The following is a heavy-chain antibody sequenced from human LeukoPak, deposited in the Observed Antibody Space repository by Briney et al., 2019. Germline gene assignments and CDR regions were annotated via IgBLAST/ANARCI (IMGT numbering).Heavy chain of an antibody. Sequence: RASVKVSCKTSKNMFTGYFMHWVRQAPGQGLEWIGWINPNSGGTLFARRFQGRVTMTRDTSIGATYMELSRLTYDDTALYYCAAQCNDDFCYKRDYMDVWGKGTMVIVSS. V-gene: IGHV1-2*02. CDR2: INPNSGGT. J-gene: IGHJ6*03. D-gene: IGHD2-2*02. CDR3: AAQCNDDFCYKRDYMDV. CDR1: KNMFTGYF.